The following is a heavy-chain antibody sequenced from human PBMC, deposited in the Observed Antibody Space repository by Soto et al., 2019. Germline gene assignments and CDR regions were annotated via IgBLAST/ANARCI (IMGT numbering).Heavy chain of an antibody. CDR3: ARDPSYMVLESFDY. J-gene: IGHJ4*02. CDR2: ISYDGSKK. Sequence: QVQLVESGGGVVQPGRSLRLSCAASGFTFSSYAMHWVRQAPGKGLEWVAVISYDGSKKYYADSVKGRFTISRDNSKNTLYLQMNSLRAEDTAVYYCARDPSYMVLESFDYWGQGTLVTVSS. D-gene: IGHD3-10*01. V-gene: IGHV3-30-3*01. CDR1: GFTFSSYA.